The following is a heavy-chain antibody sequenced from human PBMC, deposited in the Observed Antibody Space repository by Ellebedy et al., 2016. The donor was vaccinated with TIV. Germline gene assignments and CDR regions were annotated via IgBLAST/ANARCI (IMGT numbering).Heavy chain of an antibody. V-gene: IGHV3-30*18. CDR1: GFTFSSYG. D-gene: IGHD6-19*01. J-gene: IGHJ4*02. CDR3: AKEAAYSSGWFSFDY. CDR2: ISYDGSNK. Sequence: PGGSLRLSCAASGFTFSSYGMHWVRQAPGKGLEWMAVISYDGSNKNHADSVKGRFTISRDNSKNMLSLQMNSLRAEDTAVYYCAKEAAYSSGWFSFDYWGRGTLVTVSS.